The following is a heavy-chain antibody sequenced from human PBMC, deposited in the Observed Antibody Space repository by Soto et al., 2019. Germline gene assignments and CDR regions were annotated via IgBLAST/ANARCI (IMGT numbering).Heavy chain of an antibody. V-gene: IGHV3-64D*06. Sequence: DVQLVESGGGLVQPGGSLRLSCSASGFTFRGYAMHWVRQAPGKGLEYVSAISINGDYTYYIDSVKGRFTISRDNLKNTLYLQMSSLRPEDTAVYYCVKWVMVGATSWCQGTLVTVSS. CDR1: GFTFRGYA. D-gene: IGHD1-26*01. J-gene: IGHJ4*02. CDR3: VKWVMVGATS. CDR2: ISINGDYT.